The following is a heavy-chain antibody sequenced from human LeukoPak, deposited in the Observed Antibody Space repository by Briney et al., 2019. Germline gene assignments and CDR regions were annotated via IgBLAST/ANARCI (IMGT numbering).Heavy chain of an antibody. CDR2: ISSRSTI. J-gene: IGHJ3*02. D-gene: IGHD3-3*01. CDR1: GFTFSTYS. Sequence: GGSLRLSCAASGFTFSTYSMNWVRQAPGKGLEWLSHISSRSTIYYADSVKGRFSISRDNAKNSLYLQMNSLRAEDTAVYYCARDSGFLEWFDAFDIWGQGTMVTVSS. V-gene: IGHV3-48*01. CDR3: ARDSGFLEWFDAFDI.